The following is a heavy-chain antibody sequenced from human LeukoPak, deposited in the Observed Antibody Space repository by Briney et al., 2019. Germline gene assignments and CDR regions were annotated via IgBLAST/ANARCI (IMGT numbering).Heavy chain of an antibody. CDR2: ISHGGSNK. CDR3: ARDRRWLQYSDY. CDR1: GFTFSSYA. V-gene: IGHV3-30*04. Sequence: GGSLRLSCAASGFTFSSYAMHWVRQAPGKGLEWVAVISHGGSNKYYADSVKGRFTISRDNSKNTLYLEMNSLRPEDTAVYYCARDRRWLQYSDYWGQGTPVTVPS. D-gene: IGHD5-24*01. J-gene: IGHJ4*02.